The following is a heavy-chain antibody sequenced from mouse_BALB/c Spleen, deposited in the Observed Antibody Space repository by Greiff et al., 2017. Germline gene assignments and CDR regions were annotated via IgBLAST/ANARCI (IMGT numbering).Heavy chain of an antibody. Sequence: EVKLQESGGGLVKPGGSLKLSCAASGFTFSSYAMSWVRQTPEKRLEWVASISSGGSTYYPDSVKGRFTISRENARNILYLQMSSLRSEDTAMYYCARGTTAYFDYWGQGTTLTVSS. CDR1: GFTFSSYA. CDR2: ISSGGST. V-gene: IGHV5-6-5*01. CDR3: ARGTTAYFDY. D-gene: IGHD1-2*01. J-gene: IGHJ2*01.